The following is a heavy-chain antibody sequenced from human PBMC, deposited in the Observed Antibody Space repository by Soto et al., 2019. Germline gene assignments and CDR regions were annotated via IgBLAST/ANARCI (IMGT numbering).Heavy chain of an antibody. V-gene: IGHV2-5*01. CDR2: IYWNDDK. CDR3: AHSLLQLRYLDR. D-gene: IGHD3-9*01. J-gene: IGHJ4*02. CDR1: GFSLSTSGVG. Sequence: QITLKESGPTLVKPTQTLTLTCTFSGFSLSTSGVGVGWIRQPPGKALEWLALIYWNDDKRYSPSLKSRLTISKDTSKNQVVLTITNMDPVDTATYYCAHSLLQLRYLDRWGQGTLGTVSS.